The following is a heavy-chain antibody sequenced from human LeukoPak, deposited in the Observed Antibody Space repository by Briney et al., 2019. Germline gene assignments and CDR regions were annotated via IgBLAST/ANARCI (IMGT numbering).Heavy chain of an antibody. J-gene: IGHJ4*02. CDR3: ARGDILTGSYYFDY. CDR2: INPNSGGT. Sequence: ASVKVSCKASGYTFTGYYMHWVRQAPGQGLEWMGWINPNSGGTNYAQKFQGRVTMTRDTSISTAYMELSRLRSDDTAVYYCARGDILTGSYYFDYWGQGTLVTVSS. D-gene: IGHD3-9*01. CDR1: GYTFTGYY. V-gene: IGHV1-2*02.